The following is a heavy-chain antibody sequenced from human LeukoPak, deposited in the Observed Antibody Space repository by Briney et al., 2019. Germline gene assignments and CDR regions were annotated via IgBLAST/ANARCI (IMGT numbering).Heavy chain of an antibody. J-gene: IGHJ4*02. D-gene: IGHD5-12*01. CDR1: GFIFSNYG. CDR3: AKSGVLDYFDY. V-gene: IGHV3-43*02. CDR2: ISWDGGNI. Sequence: PGGTLRLSCAASGFIFSNYGMSWVRQAPGKGLEWVSLISWDGGNIYYADSVKGRFTISRDTNKNSLYLQMNSLRTEDTALYYCAKSGVLDYFDYWGQGTLVTVSS.